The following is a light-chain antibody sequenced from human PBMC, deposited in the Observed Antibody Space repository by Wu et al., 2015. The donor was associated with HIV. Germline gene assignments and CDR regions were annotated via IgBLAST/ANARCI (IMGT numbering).Light chain of an antibody. Sequence: EIVMTQSPATLSVSPGERATLSCRASQSVSSSYLAWYQQKPGQAPRLLIYGPSNRATGIPDRFSGSGSGTDFTLTISRLEPEDFAVYCCQQYGSTWTFGQGTKVEIK. CDR1: QSVSSSY. CDR2: GPS. J-gene: IGKJ1*01. CDR3: QQYGSTWT. V-gene: IGKV3-20*01.